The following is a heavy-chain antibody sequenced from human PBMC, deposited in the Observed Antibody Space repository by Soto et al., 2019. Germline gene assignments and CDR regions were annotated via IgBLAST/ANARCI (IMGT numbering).Heavy chain of an antibody. D-gene: IGHD3-3*01. CDR2: INAGNGNT. Sequence: QVQLVQSGAEVKKPGASVKVSCKASGYTFTSYAMHWVRQAPGQRLEWMGWINAGNGNTKYSQKFQGRVTITRDTSASTAYMELSSLRSEDTAVYYCARDIFRVVIPNWYFDLWGRGTLVTVSS. J-gene: IGHJ2*01. V-gene: IGHV1-3*01. CDR1: GYTFTSYA. CDR3: ARDIFRVVIPNWYFDL.